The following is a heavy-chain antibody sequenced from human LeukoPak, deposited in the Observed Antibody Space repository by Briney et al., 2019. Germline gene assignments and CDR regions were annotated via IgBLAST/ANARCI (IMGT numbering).Heavy chain of an antibody. CDR3: ARVYGSYEGDTRDY. CDR1: GTSLTTYF. J-gene: IGHJ4*02. Sequence: SETLSLTCTVSGTSLTTYFWSWIRQPAGKGLEWIGRFYSSGSTSYNPSLKSRLTMSVDTSKNQFSLKLSSVTAADTAVYYCARVYGSYEGDTRDYWGQGTLVTVSS. V-gene: IGHV4-4*07. CDR2: FYSSGST. D-gene: IGHD1-26*01.